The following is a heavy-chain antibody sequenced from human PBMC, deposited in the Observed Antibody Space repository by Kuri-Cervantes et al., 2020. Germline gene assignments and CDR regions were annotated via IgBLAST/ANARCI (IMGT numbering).Heavy chain of an antibody. CDR2: ISAYNGNT. Sequence: ASVKVSCKASGYTFTSYAMHWVRQAPGQRLEWMGWISAYNGNTNYAQKLQGRVTMTTDTSTSTAYMELRSLRSDDTAVYYCARDTMVRGYPLHDYWGQGTLVTVSS. CDR1: GYTFTSYA. V-gene: IGHV1-18*01. J-gene: IGHJ4*02. CDR3: ARDTMVRGYPLHDY. D-gene: IGHD3-10*01.